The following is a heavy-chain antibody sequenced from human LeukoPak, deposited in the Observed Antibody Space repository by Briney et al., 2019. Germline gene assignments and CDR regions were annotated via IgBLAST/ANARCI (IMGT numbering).Heavy chain of an antibody. D-gene: IGHD4-23*01. CDR3: LYGGNSGDWVY. CDR1: GXSISXXXW. Sequence: TXXVXGXSISXXXWWSXVRXXPXXXXEWIGEIYHSGTNYNPSLKSRVTMSIDKSKNQFSLNLSSVTAADTAVYFCLYGGNSGDWVYWGQGTLVTVSS. CDR2: IYHSGT. J-gene: IGHJ4*02. V-gene: IGHV4-4*01.